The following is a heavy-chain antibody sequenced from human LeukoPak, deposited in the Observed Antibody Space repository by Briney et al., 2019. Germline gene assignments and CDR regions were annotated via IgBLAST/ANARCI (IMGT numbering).Heavy chain of an antibody. Sequence: GGSLRLSCAASGFTFSSYAMSWVRQAPGKGLEWVSAISGSGGSTYYADSVKGRFTISRDNSKNTLYLQMNSLGAEDTAVYYCAKDLIAVAGTALDYWGQGTLVTVSS. CDR3: AKDLIAVAGTALDY. V-gene: IGHV3-23*01. J-gene: IGHJ4*02. CDR2: ISGSGGST. CDR1: GFTFSSYA. D-gene: IGHD6-19*01.